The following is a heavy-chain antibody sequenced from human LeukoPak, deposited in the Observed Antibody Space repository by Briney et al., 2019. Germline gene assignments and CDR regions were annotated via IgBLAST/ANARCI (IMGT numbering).Heavy chain of an antibody. CDR2: IDPEDGET. CDR3: ARAVVVVPTAIPVVNYYYMDV. D-gene: IGHD2-2*01. CDR1: GYTLTELS. J-gene: IGHJ6*03. V-gene: IGHV1-24*01. Sequence: ASVKVSCKAYGYTLTELSMHWVRQAPGKGLEWMGGIDPEDGETIYAQTFQGRVTITADESTSTAYMELSSLRSEDTAVYYCARAVVVVPTAIPVVNYYYMDVWGKGTTVTVSS.